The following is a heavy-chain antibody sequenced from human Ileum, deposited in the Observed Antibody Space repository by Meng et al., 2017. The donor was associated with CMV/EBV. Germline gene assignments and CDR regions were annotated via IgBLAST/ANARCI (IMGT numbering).Heavy chain of an antibody. V-gene: IGHV1-2*02. D-gene: IGHD6-6*01. CDR3: ARDPCIAARPYYYYGMDV. J-gene: IGHJ6*02. Sequence: ASVKVSCKASGYTFTGYYMHWVRQAPGQGLEWMGWINPNSGGTNYAQKFQGRVTMTRDTSISTAYMELNRLRSDDTAVYYCARDPCIAARPYYYYGMDVWGQGTTVTVSS. CDR1: GYTFTGYY. CDR2: INPNSGGT.